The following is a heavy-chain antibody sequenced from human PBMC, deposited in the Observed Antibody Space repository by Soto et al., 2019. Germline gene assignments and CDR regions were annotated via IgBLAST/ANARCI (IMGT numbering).Heavy chain of an antibody. CDR3: ARFPPGNYWVWFDP. CDR1: GGSVSSSSYY. Sequence: SETLSLTCTVSGGSVSSSSYYWGWIRQPPGKGLEWIGSIYYTGSTYYNPSLKSRVTISVDTSKNQFSLKLSSVTAADTAVYYCARFPPGNYWVWFDPWGQGTLVTVSS. V-gene: IGHV4-39*01. D-gene: IGHD4-4*01. J-gene: IGHJ5*02. CDR2: IYYTGST.